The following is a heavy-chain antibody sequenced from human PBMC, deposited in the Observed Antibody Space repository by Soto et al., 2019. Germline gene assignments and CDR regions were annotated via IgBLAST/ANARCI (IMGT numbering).Heavy chain of an antibody. V-gene: IGHV4-34*01. D-gene: IGHD3-22*01. Sequence: SETLSLTCAVYGGSFSGYYWSWIRQPPGKGLEWIGEINHSGSTNYNPSLKSRVTKSVDTSKNQFSLKLSSVTAADTAVYYCARRSVRDSSGYYGDYWGQGTLVTVSS. CDR1: GGSFSGYY. CDR2: INHSGST. J-gene: IGHJ4*02. CDR3: ARRSVRDSSGYYGDY.